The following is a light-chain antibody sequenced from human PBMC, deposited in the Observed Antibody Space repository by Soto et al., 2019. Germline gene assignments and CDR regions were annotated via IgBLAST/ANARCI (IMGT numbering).Light chain of an antibody. CDR1: SSDIGGYIL. Sequence: QSALTQPASVSGSPGQSITISCIGTSSDIGGYILVSWYQQEPGKAPKLMIYEGSKRPSGVSNRFSGSKSGNTASLTISGLQAEDEAHYYCCSYVGSDTYVIFGGGTKLTV. J-gene: IGLJ2*01. CDR2: EGS. V-gene: IGLV2-23*01. CDR3: CSYVGSDTYVI.